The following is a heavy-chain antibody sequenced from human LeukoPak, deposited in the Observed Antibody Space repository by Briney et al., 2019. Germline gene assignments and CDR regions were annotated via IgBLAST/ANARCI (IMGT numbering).Heavy chain of an antibody. J-gene: IGHJ4*02. V-gene: IGHV4-59*12. CDR3: ARGAPPQN. CDR2: IYYSGST. CDR1: GGSISTYY. Sequence: SETLSLTCSVSGGSISTYYWSWIRQPPGKGLEWIGYIYYSGSTSYNPSLKSRVTISIDTSKKHFSLKLTSVTAADTAVYYCARGAPPQNWGQGTLVTVSS.